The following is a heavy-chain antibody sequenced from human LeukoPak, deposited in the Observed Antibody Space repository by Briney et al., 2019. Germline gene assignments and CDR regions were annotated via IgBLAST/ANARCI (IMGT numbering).Heavy chain of an antibody. D-gene: IGHD3-22*01. V-gene: IGHV3-48*01. CDR3: ARDTAGWGYYDSSEAGAFDI. J-gene: IGHJ3*02. CDR2: ISSSSSSI. Sequence: GGSLRLSCAVSGFTFSSYSMNWVRQAPGKGLEWVSYISSSSSSISYADSMKGRFTISRDNAKNSLYLQMNSLRAEDTAVYYCARDTAGWGYYDSSEAGAFDIWGQRTMVTVSS. CDR1: GFTFSSYS.